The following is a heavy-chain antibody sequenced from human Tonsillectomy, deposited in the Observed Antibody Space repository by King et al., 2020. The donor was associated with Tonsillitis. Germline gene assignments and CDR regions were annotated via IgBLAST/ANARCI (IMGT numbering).Heavy chain of an antibody. CDR3: ATLKLLPHSWFDP. Sequence: VQLVESGAEVKKPGESLRISCKGSGYSFTSYWINWVRQMPGKGLEWMGTIDPTDSYTYYSPSFQGHVTISADKSISTAYLQLSSLKASDTAMYSCATLKLLPHSWFDPWGQGTLVTGSS. CDR1: GYSFTSYW. J-gene: IGHJ5*02. CDR2: IDPTDSYT. D-gene: IGHD1-7*01. V-gene: IGHV5-10-1*03.